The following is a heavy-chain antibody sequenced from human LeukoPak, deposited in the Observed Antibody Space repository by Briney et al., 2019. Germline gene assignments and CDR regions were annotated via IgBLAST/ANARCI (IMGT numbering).Heavy chain of an antibody. Sequence: GGSLRLSCAASGFTFGDYYMTWTRQAPGKGLQWVSYISISGTTIFYADSVKGRFTISRDNAKNSLYLQMNSLRAEDTAVYYCARTVVGWSDFYYYMDVWGKGTTVTISS. J-gene: IGHJ6*03. D-gene: IGHD4-23*01. CDR3: ARTVVGWSDFYYYMDV. CDR2: ISISGTTI. V-gene: IGHV3-11*01. CDR1: GFTFGDYY.